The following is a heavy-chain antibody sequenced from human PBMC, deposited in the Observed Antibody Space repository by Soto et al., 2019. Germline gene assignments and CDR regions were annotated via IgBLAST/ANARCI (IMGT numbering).Heavy chain of an antibody. CDR3: AHIDPEIVTVGGHGGFDY. CDR1: GFSLTSGVG. J-gene: IGHJ4*02. V-gene: IGHV2-5*02. D-gene: IGHD5-12*01. CDR2: IYWDDDK. Sequence: QITLKESGPTLVRPPQTLTLTCTFSGFSLTSGVGVGWIRQPPGKAQEWLALIYWDDDKRYSPSLKNRLTITKDTSKNQVVLTMTNVGRVDTATYFCAHIDPEIVTVGGHGGFDYWGQGTLVTVSS.